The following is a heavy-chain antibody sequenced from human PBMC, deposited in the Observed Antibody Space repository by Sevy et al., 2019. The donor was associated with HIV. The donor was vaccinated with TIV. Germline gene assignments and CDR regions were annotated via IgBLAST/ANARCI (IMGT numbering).Heavy chain of an antibody. CDR1: GYSFTSHW. CDR2: IFPGDSDT. Sequence: GESLKISCQGSGYSFTSHWIGWVRHMPGKGLEWMGIIFPGDSDTRYSPSFQGQVTFSADKSINTAYLQWSSLKASDTAMYYCATSRSGYFDSSGYYRYWGQGTLVTVSS. V-gene: IGHV5-51*01. D-gene: IGHD3-22*01. J-gene: IGHJ4*02. CDR3: ATSRSGYFDSSGYYRY.